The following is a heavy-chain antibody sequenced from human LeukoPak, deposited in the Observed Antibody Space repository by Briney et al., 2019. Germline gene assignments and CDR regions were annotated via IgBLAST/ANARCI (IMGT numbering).Heavy chain of an antibody. CDR2: TYYRSKWYT. Sequence: SQTLSLTCAISGDSVSSNSVAWNWIRQSPSSGLEWLGRTYYRSKWYTDYAVSAKSRVTINPDTSKNQFSLQLSSVTPEDTAVYYCARRTFGYSFDSWGQGTLVTVSS. D-gene: IGHD3-16*01. J-gene: IGHJ4*02. CDR3: ARRTFGYSFDS. CDR1: GDSVSSNSVA. V-gene: IGHV6-1*01.